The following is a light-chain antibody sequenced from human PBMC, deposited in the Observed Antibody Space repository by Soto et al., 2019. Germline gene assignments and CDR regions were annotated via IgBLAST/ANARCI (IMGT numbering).Light chain of an antibody. CDR3: TSYASSTTLEVV. CDR1: SSDIGGYDY. V-gene: IGLV2-14*01. CDR2: EVS. Sequence: QSVLTQPASVSGSPGQSITISCTGASSDIGGYDYVSWYQQHPGKAPKLLVYEVSHRPSGVSSRFSGSKSGNTASLTISGLQAEDEADYYCTSYASSTTLEVVFGGGTKLTVL. J-gene: IGLJ2*01.